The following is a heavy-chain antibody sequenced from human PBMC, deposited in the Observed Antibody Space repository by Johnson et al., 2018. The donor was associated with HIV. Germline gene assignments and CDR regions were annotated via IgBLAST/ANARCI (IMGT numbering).Heavy chain of an antibody. Sequence: VQLVESGGGLVQPGGSLRLSCAASGFTFSSYDMHWVRQATGKGLAWVSVIYSGGNTWYAGSVTGRFTISRDNSKNTLYLQMNSLRAEDTAVYYCARACRDGYTCDVYDIWGLGTMVTVS. CDR3: ARACRDGYTCDVYDI. D-gene: IGHD5-24*01. CDR1: GFTFSSYD. J-gene: IGHJ3*02. CDR2: IYSGGNT. V-gene: IGHV3-66*01.